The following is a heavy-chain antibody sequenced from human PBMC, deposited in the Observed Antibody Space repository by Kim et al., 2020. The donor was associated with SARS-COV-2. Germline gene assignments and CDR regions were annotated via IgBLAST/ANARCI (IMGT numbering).Heavy chain of an antibody. V-gene: IGHV4-4*07. J-gene: IGHJ5*02. D-gene: IGHD1-26*01. CDR3: ARVGATIFRDNWFDP. Sequence: SETLSLTCTVSGGSISSYYWSWIRQPAGKGLEWIGRIYTSGSTNYNPSLKSRVTMSVDTSKNQFSLKLSSVTAADTAVYYCARVGATIFRDNWFDPWGQGTLVTVSS. CDR2: IYTSGST. CDR1: GGSISSYY.